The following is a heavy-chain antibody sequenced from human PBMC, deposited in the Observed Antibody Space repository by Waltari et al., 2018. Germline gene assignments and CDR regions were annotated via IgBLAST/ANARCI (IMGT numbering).Heavy chain of an antibody. CDR2: ISKDGSNQ. D-gene: IGHD2-8*02. J-gene: IGHJ4*02. CDR3: VKDTGTGDY. CDR1: GFTFSYYG. Sequence: QVQLVESGGGVVQPGGSLSLSCEASGFTFSYYGMHWVRQAPGKGLEWVSFISKDGSNQYYAESVRGRFTISRDNSKSTLYLQVNSLRVEDTAVYYCVKDTGTGDYWGQGTLVTVSS. V-gene: IGHV3-30*02.